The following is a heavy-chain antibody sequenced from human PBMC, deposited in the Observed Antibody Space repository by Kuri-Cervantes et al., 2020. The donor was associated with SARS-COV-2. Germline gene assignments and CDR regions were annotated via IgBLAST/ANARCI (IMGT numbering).Heavy chain of an antibody. CDR2: ISAYNGNT. J-gene: IGHJ6*02. V-gene: IGHV1-18*04. D-gene: IGHD6-13*01. Sequence: GGSLRLSCEASGYTFTSYGISWVRQAPGQGLEWMGWISAYNGNTNYAQKLQGRVTMTTDTSTSTAYMEMRSLRSDDTAVYYCARDHMQLKGMDVWGQGTTVTVSS. CDR3: ARDHMQLKGMDV. CDR1: GYTFTSYG.